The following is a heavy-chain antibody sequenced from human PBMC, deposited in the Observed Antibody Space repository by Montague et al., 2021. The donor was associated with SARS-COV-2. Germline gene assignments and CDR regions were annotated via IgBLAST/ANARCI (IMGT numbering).Heavy chain of an antibody. CDR1: GGSFSGYY. V-gene: IGHV4-34*01. CDR2: IHHSGST. Sequence: SETLSLTCAVYGGSFSGYYWSWIRQPPGKGLEWIGEIHHSGSTNYNPSLKSRVTISVDTSKNQFSLKLSSVTAADTAVYYCARGRTVTTFYYYYYGMDVWGQGTTVTVSS. D-gene: IGHD4-17*01. J-gene: IGHJ6*02. CDR3: ARGRTVTTFYYYYYGMDV.